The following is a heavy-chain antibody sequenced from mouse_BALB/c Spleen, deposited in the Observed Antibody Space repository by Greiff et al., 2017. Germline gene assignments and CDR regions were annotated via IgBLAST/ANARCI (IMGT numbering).Heavy chain of an antibody. J-gene: IGHJ1*01. CDR1: GFSLTSYG. Sequence: VKLVESGPGLVAPSQSLSITCTVSGFSLTSYGVRWVRQPPGKGLEWLGVIWAGGSTNYNSALMSRLSISKDNSKSQVFLKMNSLQTDDTAMYYCARDEDSYGSSSRYWYIDVWGAGTSVTVSS. V-gene: IGHV2-9*02. CDR3: ARDEDSYGSSSRYWYIDV. CDR2: IWAGGST. D-gene: IGHD1-1*01.